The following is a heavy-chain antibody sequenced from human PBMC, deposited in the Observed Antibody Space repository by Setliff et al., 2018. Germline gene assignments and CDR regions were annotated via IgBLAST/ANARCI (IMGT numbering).Heavy chain of an antibody. Sequence: KTSETLSLTCTVSGDSISRYYWSWIRQPPGRGLEYIGYIYTSGIINYNPSLKSRVTMSLDTSKNQFSLSLTSVTAADTAMYFCARTARVPDCSGQGILVTVSS. J-gene: IGHJ4*02. V-gene: IGHV4-4*08. CDR3: ARTARVPDC. CDR1: GDSISRYY. CDR2: IYTSGII.